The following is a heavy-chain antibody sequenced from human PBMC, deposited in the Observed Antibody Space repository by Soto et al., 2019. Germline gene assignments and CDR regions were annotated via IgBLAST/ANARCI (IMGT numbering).Heavy chain of an antibody. V-gene: IGHV4-31*03. CDR1: GGSISSGGYY. CDR3: ASSYGDSMVDY. Sequence: SETLSLTCTVSGGSISSGGYYWSWIRQHPGKGLEWTGYIYYSGSTYYNPSLKSRVTISVDTSKNQFSLKLSSVTAADTAVYYCASSYGDSMVDYWGQGTLVTVSS. D-gene: IGHD4-17*01. CDR2: IYYSGST. J-gene: IGHJ4*02.